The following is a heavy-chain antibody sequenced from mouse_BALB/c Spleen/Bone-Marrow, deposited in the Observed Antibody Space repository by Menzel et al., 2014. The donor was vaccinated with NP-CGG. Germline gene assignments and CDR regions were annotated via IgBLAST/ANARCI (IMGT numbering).Heavy chain of an antibody. Sequence: EVQLVESGGGLVQPGGSLKLSCVASGFDFSRYWMSWVRPAPGKGLEWIGEINPDSSTINYTPSLKDKFIISRDNAKNTLYLQMSKVRSEDTALYYCGLLGNYGYHDVWGAGTTVTISS. J-gene: IGHJ1*01. CDR2: INPDSSTI. D-gene: IGHD2-1*01. V-gene: IGHV4-1*02. CDR3: GLLGNYGYHDV. CDR1: GFDFSRYW.